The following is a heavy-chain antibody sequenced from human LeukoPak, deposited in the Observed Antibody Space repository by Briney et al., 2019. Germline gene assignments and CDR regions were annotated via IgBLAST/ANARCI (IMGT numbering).Heavy chain of an antibody. Sequence: PGGSLGLSCAASGFTFDDYAMHWVRQAPGKGLEWVSGISWNSGTIGYADSVKGRFTISRDNAKNSLYLQMNSLRAEDTALYYCAKVTPGRSVYFDYWGQGTLVTVSS. J-gene: IGHJ4*02. CDR3: AKVTPGRSVYFDY. V-gene: IGHV3-9*01. CDR1: GFTFDDYA. D-gene: IGHD2-15*01. CDR2: ISWNSGTI.